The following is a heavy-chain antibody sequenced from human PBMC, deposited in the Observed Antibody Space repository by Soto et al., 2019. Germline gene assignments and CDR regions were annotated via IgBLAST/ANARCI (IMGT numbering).Heavy chain of an antibody. CDR3: ARDWLMVYDGRGRLSNYYYGMDV. J-gene: IGHJ6*02. CDR2: ISYSGST. CDR1: GGSISSYY. D-gene: IGHD2-8*01. V-gene: IGHV4-59*01. Sequence: QVQLQESGPGLVKPSETLSLTCTVSGGSISSYYWSWIRQPPGKGLEWIGYISYSGSTNYNPSLKRRVTISGDTSKYQFYLKLSSVTGADTAVYYCARDWLMVYDGRGRLSNYYYGMDVWGQGTTVTVSS.